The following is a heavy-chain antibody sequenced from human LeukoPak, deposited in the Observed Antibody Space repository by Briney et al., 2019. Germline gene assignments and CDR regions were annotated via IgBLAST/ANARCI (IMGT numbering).Heavy chain of an antibody. CDR2: ISISGGTT. V-gene: IGHV3-23*01. D-gene: IGHD3-3*01. Sequence: GGSLRLSCATFGFTFSSYGMTWVRQAPGKGLEWVSTISISGGTTYYADSVKGRSSISRDNSKSTVYLQMNSLRAEDTAVYYCARDYITIFGVVKAFDIWGQGTMVTVSS. CDR3: ARDYITIFGVVKAFDI. CDR1: GFTFSSYG. J-gene: IGHJ3*02.